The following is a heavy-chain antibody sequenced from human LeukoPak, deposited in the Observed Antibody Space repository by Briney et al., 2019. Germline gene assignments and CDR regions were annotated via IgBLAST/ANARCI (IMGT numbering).Heavy chain of an antibody. CDR3: ARSVLLWFGELFDPFDI. D-gene: IGHD3-10*01. CDR1: GFTFSSYS. CDR2: ISSSSSYI. Sequence: GGSLRPSCAASGFTFSSYSMNWVRQAPGKGLEWVSSISSSSSYIYYADSVKGRFTISRDNAKNSLYLQMNSLRAEDTAVYYCARSVLLWFGELFDPFDIWGQGTMVTVSS. J-gene: IGHJ3*02. V-gene: IGHV3-21*01.